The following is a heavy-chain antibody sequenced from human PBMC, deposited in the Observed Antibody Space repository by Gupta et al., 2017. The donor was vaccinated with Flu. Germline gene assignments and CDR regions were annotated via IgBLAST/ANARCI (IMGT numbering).Heavy chain of an antibody. CDR3: ARSVNEYDRSGRWYFDL. D-gene: IGHD3-22*01. Sequence: RWARRAPGQGLEWMGWISTYNGNTDYAQKLQGRVTMTTDTSTSTAYMELTSLSSDDTAVYYCARSVNEYDRSGRWYFDLWGRGTLVAVSS. V-gene: IGHV1-18*01. CDR2: ISTYNGNT. J-gene: IGHJ2*01.